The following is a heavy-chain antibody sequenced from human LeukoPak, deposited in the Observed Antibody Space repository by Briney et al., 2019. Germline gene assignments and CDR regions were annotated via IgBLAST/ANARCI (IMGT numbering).Heavy chain of an antibody. CDR1: GFTFRSYS. D-gene: IGHD3-3*01. CDR2: ISSSSSYI. Sequence: GGSLRLSCAASGFTFRSYSMNWVRQAPGKGLEWVSSISSSSSYIYYADSVKGRFTISRDNSKNTLYLQMNRLRAEDTAVYYCARIFPSYYYMDVWGKGTTVTISS. CDR3: ARIFPSYYYMDV. J-gene: IGHJ6*03. V-gene: IGHV3-21*04.